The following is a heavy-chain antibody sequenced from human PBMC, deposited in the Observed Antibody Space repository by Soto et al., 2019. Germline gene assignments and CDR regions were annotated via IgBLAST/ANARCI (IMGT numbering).Heavy chain of an antibody. CDR2: ISYSGAT. D-gene: IGHD2-2*01. V-gene: IGHV4-31*03. CDR3: ATAPQPIVPAASSFDY. Sequence: SETLSLTCTVSGYSLTSGTYYWSWIRQHPGKGLEWIGYISYSGATYYNPSLKSRVTISADTSKNQFSLSLSSVTAADTAVYYCATAPQPIVPAASSFDYWGQGTLVTVSS. CDR1: GYSLTSGTYY. J-gene: IGHJ4*02.